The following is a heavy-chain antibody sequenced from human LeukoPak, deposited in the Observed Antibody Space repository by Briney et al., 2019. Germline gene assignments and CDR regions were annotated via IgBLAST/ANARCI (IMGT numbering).Heavy chain of an antibody. CDR3: AKDADSYYYYYGMDV. J-gene: IGHJ6*02. CDR2: IRYDGSNK. D-gene: IGHD2-21*02. CDR1: GFTFNSYG. V-gene: IGHV3-30*02. Sequence: GGSLRLSCAASGFTFNSYGMHWVRQAPGKGLEWVAFIRYDGSNKYYADSVKGRFTISRDISKNTLYLQMNSLRAEDTAVYYCAKDADSYYYYYGMDVWGQGTTVTVSS.